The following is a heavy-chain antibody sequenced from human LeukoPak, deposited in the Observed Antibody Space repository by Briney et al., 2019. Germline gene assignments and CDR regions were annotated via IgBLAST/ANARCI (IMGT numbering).Heavy chain of an antibody. CDR3: ARETRTGYSYGYADY. CDR1: GFTFSSYS. D-gene: IGHD5-18*01. J-gene: IGHJ4*02. CDR2: ISSSSSTI. V-gene: IGHV3-48*01. Sequence: GGSLRLSCAASGFTFSSYSMNWVRQAPGKGLEWVSYISSSSSTIYYADSVKGRFTISRDNAKNSLYLQMNSLRAEDTAVYYCARETRTGYSYGYADYWGQGTLVTVSS.